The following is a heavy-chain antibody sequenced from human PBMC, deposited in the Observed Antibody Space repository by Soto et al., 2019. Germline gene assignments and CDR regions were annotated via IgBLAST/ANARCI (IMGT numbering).Heavy chain of an antibody. CDR3: ARAEAGDYYYGMDV. CDR1: GGSISSYY. CDR2: IYYSGST. Sequence: PSETLSLTCTVSGGSISSYYWSWIRQPPGKGLEWIGYIYYSGSTNYNPSLKSRVTISVDTSKNQFSLKLSSVTAADTAVYYCARAEAGDYYYGMDVWGHGTTVTVSS. V-gene: IGHV4-59*01. D-gene: IGHD3-10*01. J-gene: IGHJ6*02.